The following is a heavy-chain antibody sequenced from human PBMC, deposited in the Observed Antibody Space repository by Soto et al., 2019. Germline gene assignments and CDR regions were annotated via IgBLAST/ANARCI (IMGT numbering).Heavy chain of an antibody. J-gene: IGHJ6*02. V-gene: IGHV1-8*01. CDR3: ARDHSSGWYGPYYYYGMDV. Sequence: QVQLVQSGAEVKKPGASVKVSCKASGYTFTSYDINWVRQATGQGLEWMGWMNPNSGNTGYEQKCQGRDTMTRNTSISTAYMELSSLRSEDTAVYYCARDHSSGWYGPYYYYGMDVWGQGTTVTVSS. D-gene: IGHD6-19*01. CDR2: MNPNSGNT. CDR1: GYTFTSYD.